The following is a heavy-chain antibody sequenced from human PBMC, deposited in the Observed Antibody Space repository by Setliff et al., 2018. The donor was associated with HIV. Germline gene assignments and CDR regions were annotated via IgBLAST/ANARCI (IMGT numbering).Heavy chain of an antibody. J-gene: IGHJ4*02. D-gene: IGHD7-27*01. V-gene: IGHV4-39*01. CDR2: IYYSGSP. CDR3: AVGGEDWGFFDY. Sequence: SETLSLTCTVSGGSISSSSYYWGWIRQPPGKGLEWIGSIYYSGSPYYNPSLKSRVTISVDTSKNQFSLKLSSVTAADTAVYYCAVGGEDWGFFDYWGQETLVTVSS. CDR1: GGSISSSSYY.